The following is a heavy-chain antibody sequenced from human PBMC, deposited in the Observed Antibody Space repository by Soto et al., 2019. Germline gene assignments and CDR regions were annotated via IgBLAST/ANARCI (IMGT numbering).Heavy chain of an antibody. Sequence: ASVKVSCKASGYTFTSYGISWVRQAPGQGLEWMGWISAYNGNTNYAQKLQGRVTMTTDTSTSTAYMELRSLRSDDTAVYYCARVVDDYYDSSGYPTTFDDFDIWGQGTMVTVSS. J-gene: IGHJ3*02. CDR2: ISAYNGNT. CDR1: GYTFTSYG. CDR3: ARVVDDYYDSSGYPTTFDDFDI. D-gene: IGHD3-22*01. V-gene: IGHV1-18*04.